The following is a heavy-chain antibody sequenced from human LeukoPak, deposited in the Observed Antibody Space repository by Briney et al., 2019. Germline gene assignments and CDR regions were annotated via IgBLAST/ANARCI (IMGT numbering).Heavy chain of an antibody. Sequence: GGSLRLSCAASGLTFSNYAMYWVRQAPGKGLEWLAGITSDGNKKFHSDSVKGRFTISRDNFRNTLYLQMNSLRAEDTAVYYCAKEIYDSSGYYYVVDYWGQGTLVTVSS. CDR3: AKEIYDSSGYYYVVDY. D-gene: IGHD3-22*01. CDR1: GLTFSNYA. J-gene: IGHJ4*02. CDR2: ITSDGNKK. V-gene: IGHV3-30-3*01.